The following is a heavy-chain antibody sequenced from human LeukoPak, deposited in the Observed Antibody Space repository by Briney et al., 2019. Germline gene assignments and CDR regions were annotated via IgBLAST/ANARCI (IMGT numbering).Heavy chain of an antibody. CDR1: GGSISSSRYY. CDR3: ALVGATGYYYYYMDV. CDR2: IAYSGST. J-gene: IGHJ6*03. D-gene: IGHD1-26*01. V-gene: IGHV4-39*01. Sequence: PSETLSLTCTVSGGSISSSRYYWGWIRQPPGKGLGWIGSIAYSGSTYYTTSPKRRVTISVDTSKNQFSLKLSSVTAADTAVYYCALVGATGYYYYYMDVWGKGTTVTVSS.